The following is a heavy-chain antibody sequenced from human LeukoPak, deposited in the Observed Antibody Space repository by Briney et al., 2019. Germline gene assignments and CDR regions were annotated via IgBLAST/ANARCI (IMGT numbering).Heavy chain of an antibody. CDR1: GFIFSSYS. CDR2: ISGGGGNI. CDR3: AKDQASYGSYYYYYGMDV. Sequence: GGSLRLSCAASGFIFSSYSMNWVRQAPGKGLEWISYISGGGGNIHYADSVKGRFTISRDNSKNTLYLQMNSLRAEDAAVYYCAKDQASYGSYYYYYGMDVWGQGTTVTVSS. D-gene: IGHD5-18*01. V-gene: IGHV3-23*01. J-gene: IGHJ6*02.